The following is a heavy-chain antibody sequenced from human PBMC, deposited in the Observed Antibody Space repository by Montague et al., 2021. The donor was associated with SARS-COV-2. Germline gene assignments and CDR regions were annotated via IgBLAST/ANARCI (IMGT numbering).Heavy chain of an antibody. V-gene: IGHV4-39*02. J-gene: IGHJ6*02. CDR3: VRGAEEAHFAMDV. CDR1: GGFISDSYY. CDR2: LYRSGNV. D-gene: IGHD3-10*01. Sequence: SETLSLTCIVSGGFISDSYYWAWIRQAPGKGLEWLGSLYRSGNVYSNPSLKSRVSISVDKSKNHFSLRLTSATAAETAVYYCVRGAEEAHFAMDVWGQGTTVTVSS.